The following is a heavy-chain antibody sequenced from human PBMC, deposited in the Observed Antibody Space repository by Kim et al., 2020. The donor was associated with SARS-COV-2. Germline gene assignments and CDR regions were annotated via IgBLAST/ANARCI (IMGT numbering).Heavy chain of an antibody. J-gene: IGHJ3*02. Sequence: SETLSLACTVSGGSVSSGSYYWSWNRQAPGKGLEWIGYIYYSGTTNYNPSLRSRVTISVDTSKNQFSLKLSSVTAADTAVYYCARLVAGNDAFEIWGQGTMVTVSS. CDR3: ARLVAGNDAFEI. D-gene: IGHD6-25*01. CDR1: GGSVSSGSYY. CDR2: IYYSGTT. V-gene: IGHV4-61*01.